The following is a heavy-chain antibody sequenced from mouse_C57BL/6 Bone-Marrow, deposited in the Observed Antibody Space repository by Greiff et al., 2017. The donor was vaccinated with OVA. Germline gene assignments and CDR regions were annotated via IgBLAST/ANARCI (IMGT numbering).Heavy chain of an antibody. CDR2: IYPRSGNT. D-gene: IGHD3-2*02. Sequence: QVQLKQSGAELARPGASVKLSCKASGYTFTSYGISWVKQRTGQGLEWIGEIYPRSGNTYYNEKFKGKATLTAAKYSSTAYMELRSLTSEDSAVYFCARRGQLRLRAYWGQGTLVTVSA. CDR3: ARRGQLRLRAY. J-gene: IGHJ3*01. V-gene: IGHV1-81*01. CDR1: GYTFTSYG.